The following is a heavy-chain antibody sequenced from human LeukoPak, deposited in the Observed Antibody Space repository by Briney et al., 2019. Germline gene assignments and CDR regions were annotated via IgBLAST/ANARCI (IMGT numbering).Heavy chain of an antibody. J-gene: IGHJ4*02. Sequence: ASVKVSCKASGYTFTGNYIHWVRQAPGQGLEWMGWINPNSGGTHYAQKFQGRVTMTRDTSISTAYMEVSRLRSDDTAVYYCARDNDSRDPPHFDYWGQGTLVTVSS. CDR2: INPNSGGT. D-gene: IGHD3-16*01. CDR1: GYTFTGNY. V-gene: IGHV1-2*02. CDR3: ARDNDSRDPPHFDY.